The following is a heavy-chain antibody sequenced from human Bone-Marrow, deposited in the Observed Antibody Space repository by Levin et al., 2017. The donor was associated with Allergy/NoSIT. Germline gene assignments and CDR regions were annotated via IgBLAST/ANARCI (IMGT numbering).Heavy chain of an antibody. Sequence: SCAASGFTFSSYGMHWVRQAPGKGLEWVAVISYDGSNKYYADSVKGRFTISRDNSKNTLYLQMNSLRAEDTAVYYCAKDRGYYYYYGMDVWGQGTTVTVSS. D-gene: IGHD3-10*01. CDR2: ISYDGSNK. V-gene: IGHV3-30*18. J-gene: IGHJ6*02. CDR1: GFTFSSYG. CDR3: AKDRGYYYYYGMDV.